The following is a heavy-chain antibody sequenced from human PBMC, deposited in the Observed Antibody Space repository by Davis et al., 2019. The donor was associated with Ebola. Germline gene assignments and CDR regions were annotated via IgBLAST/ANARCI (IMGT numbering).Heavy chain of an antibody. J-gene: IGHJ6*04. D-gene: IGHD2-15*01. CDR1: GFIVSDKY. CDR3: ARDQIVVVVAATSPYYYYGMDV. Sequence: GGSLRLSCAASGFIVSDKYMSWVRQAPGEGLEWVSVIYRDERTYYADSVKGRFTISRDKSKNTVYLQTNSLRAEDAAVYYCARDQIVVVVAATSPYYYYGMDVWGKGTTVTVSS. V-gene: IGHV3-53*01. CDR2: IYRDERT.